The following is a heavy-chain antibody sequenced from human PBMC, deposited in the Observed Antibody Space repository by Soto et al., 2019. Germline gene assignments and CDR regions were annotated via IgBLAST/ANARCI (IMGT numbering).Heavy chain of an antibody. CDR1: GGSINSGDYY. D-gene: IGHD2-2*01. CDR3: ARDRLGYCTSTSCYYGMDV. J-gene: IGHJ6*02. CDR2: IYYSGST. V-gene: IGHV4-30-4*01. Sequence: SETLSLTCTVSGGSINSGDYYWTWIRQPPGKGLEWIGSIYYSGSTYYNPSLKSRLIMSLDTSKNRFSLKLRSVTAADTAVYYCARDRLGYCTSTSCYYGMDVWGQGTTVTVSS.